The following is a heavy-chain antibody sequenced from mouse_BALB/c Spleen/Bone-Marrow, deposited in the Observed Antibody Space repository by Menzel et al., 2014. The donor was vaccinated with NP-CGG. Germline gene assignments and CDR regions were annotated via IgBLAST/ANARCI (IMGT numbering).Heavy chain of an antibody. CDR2: IDPANGNA. J-gene: IGHJ2*01. CDR1: GFNIKDTY. D-gene: IGHD2-3*01. CDR3: AIYFYFDY. Sequence: EVKLQESGAELVKPGASVRLSCTASGFNIKDTYMHWVKPRPDQGLEWIGRIDPANGNAKHDPKFQGKAAITADTSSNTTYLQLSSLTSEDTAVYYCAIYFYFDYWGQGTTLTVSS. V-gene: IGHV14-3*02.